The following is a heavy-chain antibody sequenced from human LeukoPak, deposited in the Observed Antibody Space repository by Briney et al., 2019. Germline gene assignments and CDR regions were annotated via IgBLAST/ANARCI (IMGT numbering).Heavy chain of an antibody. CDR3: ARDPGSGYDDY. Sequence: PSGTLSLTCTVSGGSISSYYWSWIRQPPGKGLEWIGSMYYSGNTYYNPSLKSRVTISVDTSKNQFSLKLSSVTAADTAVYYCARDPGSGYDDYWGQGTLVTVSS. CDR1: GGSISSYY. V-gene: IGHV4-59*12. J-gene: IGHJ4*02. CDR2: MYYSGNT. D-gene: IGHD5-12*01.